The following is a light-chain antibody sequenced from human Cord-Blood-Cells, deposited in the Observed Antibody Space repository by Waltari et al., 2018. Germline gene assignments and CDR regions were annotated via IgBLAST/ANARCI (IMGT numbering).Light chain of an antibody. CDR1: QSISSW. Sequence: DIQMTQSPSTLSASVGDRVTITCRASQSISSWLAWYQQKPGKAPKLLIYKASSLESGVPSRFSGSGSGTEFTLTISSLQPDDFATYYCQQYNSYSCFDQGTKLEIK. J-gene: IGKJ2*03. CDR2: KAS. V-gene: IGKV1-5*03. CDR3: QQYNSYSC.